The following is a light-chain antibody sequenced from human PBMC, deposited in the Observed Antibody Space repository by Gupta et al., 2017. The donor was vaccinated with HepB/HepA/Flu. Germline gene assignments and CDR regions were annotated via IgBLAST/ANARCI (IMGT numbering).Light chain of an antibody. CDR3: QQRNNFA. Sequence: EIVLTQFPATLSLSPGERATLSCRASQSVGNYLAWYQQKPGQTPTGIQARFSGSGSGTDFTLTISSLEPEDFAVYYCQQRNNFAFGPGTKVDIK. V-gene: IGKV3-11*01. CDR1: QSVGNY. J-gene: IGKJ3*01.